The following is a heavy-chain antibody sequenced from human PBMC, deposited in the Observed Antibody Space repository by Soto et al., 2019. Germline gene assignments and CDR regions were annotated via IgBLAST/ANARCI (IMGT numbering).Heavy chain of an antibody. J-gene: IGHJ6*02. V-gene: IGHV4-38-2*01. CDR2: IYHSGST. D-gene: IGHD2-15*01. CDR3: AATSQLLLAEIYYYYSGMDV. CDR1: GYSISSGYY. Sequence: SETLSLTCAVSGYSISSGYYWGWIRQPPGKGLEWIGSIYHSGSTYYNPSLKSRVNISVDTSKNQFSLKLSSVTAAETAVYYCAATSQLLLAEIYYYYSGMDVWGQGTTVTVSS.